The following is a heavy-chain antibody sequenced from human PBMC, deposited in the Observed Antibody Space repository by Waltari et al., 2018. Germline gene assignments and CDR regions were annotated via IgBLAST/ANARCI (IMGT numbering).Heavy chain of an antibody. Sequence: QVQLQESGPGLVKPSETLSLTCAVSGHSLSRGYYWCWIRQPPGKGLEWMGSIDHSGSTYYNPSLKSRVTISVDTSKNQFSLKLSSVTAADTAVYYCASLTPMVRGARDYWGQGTLVTVSS. CDR1: GHSLSRGYY. CDR2: IDHSGST. D-gene: IGHD3-10*01. CDR3: ASLTPMVRGARDY. V-gene: IGHV4-38-2*01. J-gene: IGHJ4*02.